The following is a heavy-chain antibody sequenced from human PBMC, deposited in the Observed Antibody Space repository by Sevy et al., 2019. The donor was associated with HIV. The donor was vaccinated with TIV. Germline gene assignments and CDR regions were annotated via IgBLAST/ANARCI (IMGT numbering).Heavy chain of an antibody. CDR2: ISYDGSNK. CDR1: GFTFSSYG. D-gene: IGHD1-7*01. Sequence: GGSLRLPCAASGFTFSSYGMHWVRQAPGKGLEWVAVISYDGSNKYYADSVKGRFTISRDNSKNTLYLQMNSLRAEDTAVYYCAKDQGREGTTHLDYWGQGTLVTVSS. J-gene: IGHJ4*02. V-gene: IGHV3-30*18. CDR3: AKDQGREGTTHLDY.